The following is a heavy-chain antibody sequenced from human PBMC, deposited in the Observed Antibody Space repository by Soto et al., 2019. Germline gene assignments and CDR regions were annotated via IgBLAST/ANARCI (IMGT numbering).Heavy chain of an antibody. D-gene: IGHD5-18*01. CDR2: ISGSGGST. CDR3: AKGGGGYSYGRYGMDV. CDR1: GFTFSSYA. Sequence: HPGGSLRLSCAASGFTFSSYAMSWVRQAPGKGLEWVSAISGSGGSTYYADSVKGRFTISRDNSKNTLYLQMNSLRAEDTAVYYCAKGGGGYSYGRYGMDVWGQGTTVTVSS. V-gene: IGHV3-23*01. J-gene: IGHJ6*02.